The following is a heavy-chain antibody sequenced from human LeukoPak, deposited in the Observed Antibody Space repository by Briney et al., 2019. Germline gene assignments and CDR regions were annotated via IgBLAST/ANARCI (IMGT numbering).Heavy chain of an antibody. J-gene: IGHJ4*02. CDR1: GYTFTSYG. V-gene: IGHV1-18*01. D-gene: IGHD6-19*01. CDR2: ISAYNGNT. CDR3: ARVRGYSSGWYYFDY. Sequence: ASVKVSCKASGYTFTSYGITWVRQAPGQGLEWLGWISAYNGNTNYAQKLQGRVTMTTDTSTSTAYMELRSLRSDDTAVYYCARVRGYSSGWYYFDYWGQGPLVTVSS.